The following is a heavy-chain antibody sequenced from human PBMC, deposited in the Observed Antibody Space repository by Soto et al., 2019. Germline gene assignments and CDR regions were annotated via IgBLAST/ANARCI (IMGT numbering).Heavy chain of an antibody. V-gene: IGHV1-18*01. CDR1: GYTFTSYG. D-gene: IGHD2-2*03. Sequence: ASVKVSCKASGYTFTSYGISWVRQAPGQGLEWMGWISAYNGNTNYAQKLQGRVTITADKSTSTAYMELSSLRSEDTAVYYCARDGGGYCSSTSCYDYWGQGTLVTVSS. CDR2: ISAYNGNT. CDR3: ARDGGGYCSSTSCYDY. J-gene: IGHJ4*02.